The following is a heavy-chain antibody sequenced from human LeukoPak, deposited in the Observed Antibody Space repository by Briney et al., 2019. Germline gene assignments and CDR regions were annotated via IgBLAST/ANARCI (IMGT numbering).Heavy chain of an antibody. V-gene: IGHV3-23*01. CDR3: AKDLEQSYSGWSTSYDA. CDR2: ISSGAGTT. D-gene: IGHD6-19*01. Sequence: YPGGSLRLSCAASGFTFSSYAMSWVRQVPGKRLEWVSAISSGAGTTGYADSVKGRFTISRVNSKSTIYLQMNSLRAEDTAIYYCAKDLEQSYSGWSTSYDAWGQGTLVTVSS. CDR1: GFTFSSYA. J-gene: IGHJ5*02.